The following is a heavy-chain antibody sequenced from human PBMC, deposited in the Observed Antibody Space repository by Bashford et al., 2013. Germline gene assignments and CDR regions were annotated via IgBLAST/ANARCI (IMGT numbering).Heavy chain of an antibody. J-gene: IGHJ6*02. Sequence: ASVKVSCKASGYTFTSYYMHWVRQAPGQGLEWMGIINPSGGSTSYAQKFQGRVTMTRDTSTSTAYMELSSLRSEDTAVYYCARHPTPGVDYGDYEQVDVWGQGTTVTVSS. CDR1: GYTFTSYY. D-gene: IGHD4-17*01. CDR3: ARHPTPGVDYGDYEQVDV. V-gene: IGHV1-46*01. CDR2: INPSGGST.